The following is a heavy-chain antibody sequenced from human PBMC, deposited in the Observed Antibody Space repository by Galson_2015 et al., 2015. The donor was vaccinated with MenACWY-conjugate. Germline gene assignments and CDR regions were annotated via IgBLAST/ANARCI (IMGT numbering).Heavy chain of an antibody. CDR2: INPYGGST. CDR3: ARGRGSYYYGMDV. J-gene: IGHJ6*02. V-gene: IGHV1-46*02. CDR1: GYTFNTYY. D-gene: IGHD1-26*01. Sequence: SVKVSCKASGYTFNTYYMHWVRQAPGHGLEWVGIINPYGGSTTYAQKCQGRVTMTRDTSTSTVYMELSSLRSEDTAVYYCARGRGSYYYGMDVWGQGTTVTVSS.